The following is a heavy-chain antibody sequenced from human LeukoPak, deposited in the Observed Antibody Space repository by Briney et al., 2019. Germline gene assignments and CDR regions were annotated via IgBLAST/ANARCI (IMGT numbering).Heavy chain of an antibody. J-gene: IGHJ6*02. CDR2: IYPSDSET. D-gene: IGHD5/OR15-5a*01. V-gene: IGHV5-51*01. CDR3: ARRRAESTIYHYSMDF. Sequence: GESLEISCKASGYTFSTYWIAWLRQMPGKGLEWMGIIYPSDSETRYSPSFQGQVTISVDKSISTAYLQWRSLKASDTAMYYCARRRAESTIYHYSMDFWGHGTTVTVSS. CDR1: GYTFSTYW.